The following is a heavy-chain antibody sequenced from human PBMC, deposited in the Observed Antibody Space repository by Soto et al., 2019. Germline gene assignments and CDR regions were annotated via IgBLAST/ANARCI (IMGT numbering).Heavy chain of an antibody. V-gene: IGHV3-21*01. CDR2: ISGSSVYI. CDR3: AREGALKPFSS. Sequence: GGSLRLSCVASGFTFSNYNMNWVRQAPGKGLEWVSHISGSSVYIHYADSVRGRFTISRDNAKNSVYLQMDSLRVEDTAVYYCAREGALKPFSSWGQGALVTVSS. J-gene: IGHJ5*02. CDR1: GFTFSNYN.